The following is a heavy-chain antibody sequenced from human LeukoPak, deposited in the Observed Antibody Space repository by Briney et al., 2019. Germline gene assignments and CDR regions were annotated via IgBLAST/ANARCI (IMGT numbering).Heavy chain of an antibody. J-gene: IGHJ6*03. Sequence: SETLSLTCTVSGASISSYFWSWIRQPPGKGLEWIGYIYYSGSTNYNPSLKSRVSISVDTSKNQFSLKLRSVTAADTALYYCARHTGTTRYYYYMDVWGKGTTVTVSS. CDR2: IYYSGST. D-gene: IGHD4-11*01. CDR3: ARHTGTTRYYYYMDV. CDR1: GASISSYF. V-gene: IGHV4-59*08.